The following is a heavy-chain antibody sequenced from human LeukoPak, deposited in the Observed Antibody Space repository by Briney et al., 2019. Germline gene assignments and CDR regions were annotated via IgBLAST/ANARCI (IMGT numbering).Heavy chain of an antibody. CDR3: ARDPKRYCSGGSCYVDY. J-gene: IGHJ4*02. CDR1: GFTLSSYA. Sequence: GGSLRLSCAASGFTLSSYAMSWVRQAPGKGLEWVSAISGSTYYADSVKGRFTISRDNSKNTLYLQMNSLRAEDTAVYYCARDPKRYCSGGSCYVDYWGQGTLVTVSS. D-gene: IGHD2-15*01. V-gene: IGHV3-23*01. CDR2: ISGST.